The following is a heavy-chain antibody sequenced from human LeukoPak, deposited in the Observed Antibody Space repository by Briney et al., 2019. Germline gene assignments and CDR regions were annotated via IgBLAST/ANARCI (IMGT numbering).Heavy chain of an antibody. Sequence: PGGSLRLSCAASGFSFSSEWMSCVRQAPGKGLEWVANINQGGRETYYVDSVRGRFTISRDNAKNSLYLQMNSLRAEDTAVYYCARAGYGGALDYWGQGTLVTVSS. CDR3: ARAGYGGALDY. D-gene: IGHD4-23*01. CDR1: GFSFSSEW. J-gene: IGHJ4*02. CDR2: INQGGRET. V-gene: IGHV3-7*03.